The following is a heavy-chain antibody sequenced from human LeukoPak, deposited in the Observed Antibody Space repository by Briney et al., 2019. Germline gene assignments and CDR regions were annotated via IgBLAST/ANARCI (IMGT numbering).Heavy chain of an antibody. V-gene: IGHV4-39*01. CDR1: GGSISSSSYY. J-gene: IGHJ4*02. Sequence: SETLSLTCTVSGGSISSSSYYWGWIRQPPGKGLEWIASIYYSGSTYYNPSLKSRVTISIDTSKNQFSLNLSSVTAADTAVYYCARHPSAAAKLLFDYWGQGTLVTVSS. CDR2: IYYSGST. D-gene: IGHD6-13*01. CDR3: ARHPSAAAKLLFDY.